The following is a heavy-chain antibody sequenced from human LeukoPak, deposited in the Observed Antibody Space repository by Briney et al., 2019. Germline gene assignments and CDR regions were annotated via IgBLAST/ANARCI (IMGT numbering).Heavy chain of an antibody. Sequence: PSETLSLTCAVSGGSMSSGGYYWSWNRQHPGKGLEWIGYIHYSGSTDYNPSLKSRVTISLDTSKNHFSLKVRSVTAADTAVYYCARDWYGNYFDYWSQGTLVTVSS. CDR1: GGSMSSGGYY. D-gene: IGHD1-14*01. V-gene: IGHV4-31*11. CDR3: ARDWYGNYFDY. CDR2: IHYSGST. J-gene: IGHJ4*02.